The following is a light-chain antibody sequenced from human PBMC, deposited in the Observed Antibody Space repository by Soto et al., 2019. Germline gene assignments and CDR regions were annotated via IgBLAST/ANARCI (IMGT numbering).Light chain of an antibody. CDR3: QQYNNWPPWT. J-gene: IGKJ1*01. Sequence: IWMPQSPATLDVSPGERATLSCRASTSVISNFAWYQQKPGQAPRRLIYGAATRATGIPARFSGSGSGTEFTLTISSLPSEDFAVYYCQQYNNWPPWTFGQGTKVEIK. CDR2: GAA. CDR1: TSVISN. V-gene: IGKV3-15*01.